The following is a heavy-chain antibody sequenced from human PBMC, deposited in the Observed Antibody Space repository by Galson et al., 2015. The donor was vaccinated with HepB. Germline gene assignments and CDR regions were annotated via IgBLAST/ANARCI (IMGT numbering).Heavy chain of an antibody. J-gene: IGHJ3*02. CDR3: AREPPSDYYDSSGYYHDAFDI. CDR1: GFTFSSYA. CDR2: ISSNGGST. V-gene: IGHV3-64*01. Sequence: LRLSCAASGFTFSSYAMHWVRQAPGKGLEYVSAISSNGGSTYYANSVKGRFTISRDNSKNTLYLQMGGLRAEDMAVYYCAREPPSDYYDSSGYYHDAFDIWGQGTMVTVSS. D-gene: IGHD3-22*01.